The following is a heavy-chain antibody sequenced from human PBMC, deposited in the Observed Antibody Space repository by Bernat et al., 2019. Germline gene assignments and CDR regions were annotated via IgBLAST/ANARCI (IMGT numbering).Heavy chain of an antibody. CDR1: GFTFSSYG. Sequence: QVQLVESGGGVVQPGRSLRLSCAASGFTFSSYGMHWVRQAPGKGLEWVAVIWYDGSNKYYADSVKGRFTISRDNSKNTLYLQMNSLRAEDTAVYYCAKTEPGGNWGLDSWGQGTLVTVSS. CDR3: AKTEPGGNWGLDS. J-gene: IGHJ4*02. CDR2: IWYDGSNK. V-gene: IGHV3-33*06. D-gene: IGHD4-23*01.